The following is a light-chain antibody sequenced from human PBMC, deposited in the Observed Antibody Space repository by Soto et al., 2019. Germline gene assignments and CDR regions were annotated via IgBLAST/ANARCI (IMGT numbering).Light chain of an antibody. CDR1: QSVNIY. V-gene: IGKV3-11*01. Sequence: EIVMTQSPATLSVSPGERATLSCRASQSVNIYLAWYQQKPGQAPRLLIFGASYRATGIPARFSGSGSGTDFTLTISSLEPEDFAVYYCQQRSNWPLTFGGGTKVDI. CDR2: GAS. CDR3: QQRSNWPLT. J-gene: IGKJ4*01.